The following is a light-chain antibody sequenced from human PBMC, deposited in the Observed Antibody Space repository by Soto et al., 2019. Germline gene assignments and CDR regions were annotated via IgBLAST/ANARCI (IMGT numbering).Light chain of an antibody. CDR2: GAS. Sequence: EIVLTQSPGTLSLSPGDRATLSCRASQSVSRSYLAWYHHKPGQAPRLLIYGASSRATGIPDRFSGRGSGTDFTLTISRLEPEDFAVYYCQQYGSSPPYTFGQGTKLEIK. CDR1: QSVSRSY. J-gene: IGKJ2*01. CDR3: QQYGSSPPYT. V-gene: IGKV3-20*01.